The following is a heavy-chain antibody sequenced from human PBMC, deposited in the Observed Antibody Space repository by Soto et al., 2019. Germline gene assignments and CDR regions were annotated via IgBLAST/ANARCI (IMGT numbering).Heavy chain of an antibody. CDR2: IIPIFGTA. V-gene: IGHV1-69*06. Sequence: SVKVSCKASGGTFSSYAISWVRQAPGQGLEWMGGIIPIFGTANYAQKFQGRVTITADKSTSTAYMELSSLRSEDTAVYYCASLRSAALFGMDVWGQGTTVTVYS. J-gene: IGHJ6*02. D-gene: IGHD3-3*01. CDR1: GGTFSSYA. CDR3: ASLRSAALFGMDV.